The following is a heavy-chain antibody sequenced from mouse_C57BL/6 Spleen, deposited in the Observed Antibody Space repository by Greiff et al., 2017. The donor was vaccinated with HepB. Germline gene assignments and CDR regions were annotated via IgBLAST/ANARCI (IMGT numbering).Heavy chain of an antibody. Sequence: VKLVESGAELARPGASVKLSCKASGYTFTSYGISWVKQRTGQGLEWIGEIYPRSGNTYYNEKFKGKATLTADKSSSTAYMELRSLTSEDSAVYFCAREGGDYYGSYAMDYWGQGTSVTVSS. V-gene: IGHV1-81*01. CDR3: AREGGDYYGSYAMDY. J-gene: IGHJ4*01. D-gene: IGHD1-1*01. CDR2: IYPRSGNT. CDR1: GYTFTSYG.